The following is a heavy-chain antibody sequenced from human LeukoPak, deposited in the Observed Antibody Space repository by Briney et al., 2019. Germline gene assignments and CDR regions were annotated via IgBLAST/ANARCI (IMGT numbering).Heavy chain of an antibody. CDR3: ARHPILPGDYDFWSGYPGYMDI. CDR1: GGSISSSSYY. V-gene: IGHV4-39*01. Sequence: SETLSLTCTVSGGSISSSSYYWGWIRQPPGKGLEWIGSIYYSGSTYYNPSLKSRVTISVDTSKNQFSLKLSSVTAADTAVYYCARHPILPGDYDFWSGYPGYMDIWGKGTTVTVSS. J-gene: IGHJ6*03. D-gene: IGHD3-3*01. CDR2: IYYSGST.